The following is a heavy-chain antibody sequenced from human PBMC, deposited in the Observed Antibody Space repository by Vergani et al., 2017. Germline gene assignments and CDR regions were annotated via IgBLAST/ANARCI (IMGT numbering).Heavy chain of an antibody. CDR2: ISWNSGAV. J-gene: IGHJ3*01. CDR3: TKGSVYYHESAGHGYDPYTGFDL. V-gene: IGHV3-9*01. Sequence: EVDLVESGGGLAQPGGSLRLSCEASGITFWKFGMHWVRQGPGKGLEWVSGISWNSGAVDYADSVRGRFTISRDNAKNSLFLEMNSLRFEDTDVYFCTKGSVYYHESAGHGYDPYTGFDLWGQGTLVTVSS. D-gene: IGHD5-12*01. CDR1: GITFWKFG.